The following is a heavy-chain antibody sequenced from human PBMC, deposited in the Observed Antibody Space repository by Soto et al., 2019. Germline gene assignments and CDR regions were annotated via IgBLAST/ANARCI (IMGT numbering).Heavy chain of an antibody. CDR3: ARVDTFGGVIVVFDY. D-gene: IGHD3-16*02. V-gene: IGHV4-31*03. Sequence: SETLSLTCTVSGGSISSGGYYWSWIRQHPGKGLEWIGYIYYSGSTYYNPSLKSRVTISVDTSKNQFSLKLSSVTAADTAVYYCARVDTFGGVIVVFDYWGQGTLVTVSS. CDR1: GGSISSGGYY. CDR2: IYYSGST. J-gene: IGHJ4*02.